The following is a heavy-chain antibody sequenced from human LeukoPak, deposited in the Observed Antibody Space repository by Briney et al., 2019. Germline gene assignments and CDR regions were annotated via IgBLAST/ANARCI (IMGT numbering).Heavy chain of an antibody. J-gene: IGHJ6*03. V-gene: IGHV4-34*01. CDR2: INHSGST. CDR1: GGSFSGYY. CDR3: ARARPGYYYYMDV. Sequence: PSETLSLTCAVYGGSFSGYYWSWIRQPPGKGLEWIGEINHSGSTNYNPSLKSRVTISVDTSKNQFSLKLNSVTAADTAVYYCARARPGYYYYMDVWGKGTTVTISS. D-gene: IGHD3-10*01.